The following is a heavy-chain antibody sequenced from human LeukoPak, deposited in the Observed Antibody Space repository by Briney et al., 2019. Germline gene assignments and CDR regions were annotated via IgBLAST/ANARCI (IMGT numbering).Heavy chain of an antibody. Sequence: GGSLRLSCAASGFTFDDYAMHWVRQAPGKGLEWVAGISGNSGSIGYADSVKGRFTISRDNAKKSVYLQRKSLRAEDTALYYCAKETSGNYSHIDYWGQGTLVTVSS. CDR3: AKETSGNYSHIDY. CDR2: ISGNSGSI. V-gene: IGHV3-9*01. J-gene: IGHJ4*02. CDR1: GFTFDDYA. D-gene: IGHD3-22*01.